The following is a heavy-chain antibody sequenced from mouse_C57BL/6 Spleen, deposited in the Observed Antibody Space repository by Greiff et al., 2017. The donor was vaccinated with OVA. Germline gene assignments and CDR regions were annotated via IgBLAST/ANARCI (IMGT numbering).Heavy chain of an antibody. CDR1: GYTFTDYE. CDR3: TRYYGSSQFAY. D-gene: IGHD1-1*01. CDR2: IDPETGGT. Sequence: VQRVESGAELVRPGASVTLSCKASGYTFTDYEMHWVKQTPVHGLEWIGAIDPETGGTAYNQKFKGKAILTADKSSSTAYMELRSLTSEDSAVYYCTRYYGSSQFAYWGQGTLVTVSA. V-gene: IGHV1-15*01. J-gene: IGHJ3*01.